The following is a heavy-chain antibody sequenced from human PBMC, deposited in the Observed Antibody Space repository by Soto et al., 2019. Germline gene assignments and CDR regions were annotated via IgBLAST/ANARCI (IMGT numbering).Heavy chain of an antibody. D-gene: IGHD2-2*01. V-gene: IGHV3-11*06. J-gene: IGHJ6*01. Sequence: PWGSLVLACASSEFTFSDYYMSWIRQAPGKGLDSVSYISSTSIYTNYADAVKGRFTISRDNAKNSLYLQMNSLRAEDTAVYYCARDGGEIIPAAIGGGYGMDVWGQGTTVTVSS. CDR2: ISSTSIYT. CDR3: ARDGGEIIPAAIGGGYGMDV. CDR1: EFTFSDYY.